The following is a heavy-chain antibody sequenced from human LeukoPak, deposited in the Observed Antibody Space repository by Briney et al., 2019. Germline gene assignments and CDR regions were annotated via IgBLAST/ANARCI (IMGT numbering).Heavy chain of an antibody. D-gene: IGHD6-19*01. CDR3: ARVEAVAGRLTRAPFDY. CDR1: GFTFSSYS. Sequence: GSLRLSCAASGFTFSSYSMNWVRQAPGKGLEWVSSISSSSYIYYADSVKGRFTISRDNAKNSLYLQMNSLRAEDTAVYYCARVEAVAGRLTRAPFDYWGQGTLVTVSS. CDR2: ISSSSYI. J-gene: IGHJ4*02. V-gene: IGHV3-21*01.